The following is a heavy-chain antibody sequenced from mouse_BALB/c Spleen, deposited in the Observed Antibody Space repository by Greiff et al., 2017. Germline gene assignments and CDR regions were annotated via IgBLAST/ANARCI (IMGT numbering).Heavy chain of an antibody. V-gene: IGHV2-4-1*01. CDR2: IWSGGST. Sequence: VKLMESGPGLVQPSQSLSITCTVSGFSLTSYGVHWVRQSPGKGLEWLGVIWSGGSTDYNAAFISRLSISKDNSKSQVFFKMNSLQADDTAIYYCARRGDYDDGTEYFDVWGAGTTVTVSS. CDR3: ARRGDYDDGTEYFDV. D-gene: IGHD2-4*01. CDR1: GFSLTSYG. J-gene: IGHJ1*01.